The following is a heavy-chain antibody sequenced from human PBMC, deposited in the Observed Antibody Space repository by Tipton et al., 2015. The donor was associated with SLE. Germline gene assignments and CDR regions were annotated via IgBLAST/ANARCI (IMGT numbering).Heavy chain of an antibody. J-gene: IGHJ4*02. D-gene: IGHD5/OR15-5a*01. CDR3: ARRVVGGHARVDY. Sequence: LRLSCTVSGASISSRDYYWSWIRQHPGKGLEWIGYIYYSGSTYYNPSLKSRVTISVDTSKNHFSLKLSSVTAADTAVYYCARRVVGGHARVDYWGQGVLVTVSS. CDR2: IYYSGST. CDR1: GASISSRDYY. V-gene: IGHV4-31*02.